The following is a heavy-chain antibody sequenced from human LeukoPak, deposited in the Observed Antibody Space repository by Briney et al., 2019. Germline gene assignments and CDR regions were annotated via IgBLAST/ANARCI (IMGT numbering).Heavy chain of an antibody. D-gene: IGHD6-19*01. CDR1: GFTFSSYS. V-gene: IGHV3-48*04. CDR3: AHLARGVEVAGDYLR. Sequence: GGSLRLSCAASGFTFSSYSMNWVRQAPGKGLEWVSYISSGSSNIYYADSVKGRFTISRDNAKNSLYLQMNSLRAEDTAVYYCAHLARGVEVAGDYLRWGQGTLVTVSS. CDR2: ISSGSSNI. J-gene: IGHJ4*02.